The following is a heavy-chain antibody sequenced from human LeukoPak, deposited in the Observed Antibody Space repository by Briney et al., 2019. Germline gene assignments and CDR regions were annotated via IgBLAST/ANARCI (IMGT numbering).Heavy chain of an antibody. V-gene: IGHV3-21*01. CDR3: AKGRWPQHGSLDY. CDR1: GFTFSSYS. CDR2: ISSSSSYI. Sequence: GGSLRLSCAASGFTFSSYSMNWVRQAPGKGLEWVSSISSSSSYIYYADSVKGRFTISRDNAKNSLYLQMNSLRAEDTAVYYCAKGRWPQHGSLDYWGQGTLVTVSS. D-gene: IGHD5-24*01. J-gene: IGHJ4*02.